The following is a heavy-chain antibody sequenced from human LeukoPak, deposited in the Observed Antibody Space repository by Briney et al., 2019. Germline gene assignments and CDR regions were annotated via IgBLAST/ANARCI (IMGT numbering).Heavy chain of an antibody. Sequence: ASVKVSCKASGYAFTSYDINWVRQATGQGLEWMGWMNPNSGNTSYAQKFQGRVTMTRNTSISTAYMELSSLRSEDTAVYYCARGGVLWFGEFDNWFDPWGQGTLVTVSS. V-gene: IGHV1-8*01. J-gene: IGHJ5*02. D-gene: IGHD3-10*01. CDR2: MNPNSGNT. CDR3: ARGGVLWFGEFDNWFDP. CDR1: GYAFTSYD.